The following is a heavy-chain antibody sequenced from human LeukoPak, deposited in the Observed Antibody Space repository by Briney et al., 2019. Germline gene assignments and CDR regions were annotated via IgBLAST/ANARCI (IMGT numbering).Heavy chain of an antibody. J-gene: IGHJ3*02. Sequence: PGGSLRLSCAASGFTFSDYYMSWIRQAPGKGLEWVSYISSSGSTIYYADSVKGRFTISRDNAKNSLYLQMNSLRAEDTAVYYCARDWHWLRLGGLPDDAFDIWGQGTMVTVSS. V-gene: IGHV3-11*01. CDR2: ISSSGSTI. CDR3: ARDWHWLRLGGLPDDAFDI. D-gene: IGHD5-12*01. CDR1: GFTFSDYY.